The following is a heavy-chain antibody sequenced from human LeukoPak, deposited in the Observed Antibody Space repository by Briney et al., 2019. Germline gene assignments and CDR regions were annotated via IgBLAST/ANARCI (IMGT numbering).Heavy chain of an antibody. J-gene: IGHJ6*02. CDR3: GMAMDV. V-gene: IGHV3-53*01. Sequence: GGSLRLSCAASGFTVSSNYMSWVRQAPGKGLEWVSVIYSGGSTYYADSVKGRFTISRDNAKKSLYLQMNSLRAEDTAVYFCGMAMDVWGQGTTVTVSS. CDR2: IYSGGST. CDR1: GFTVSSNY.